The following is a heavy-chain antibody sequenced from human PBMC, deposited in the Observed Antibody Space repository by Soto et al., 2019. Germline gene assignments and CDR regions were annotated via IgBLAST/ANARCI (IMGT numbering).Heavy chain of an antibody. V-gene: IGHV1-18*01. CDR1: GYTFTTHG. CDR3: ARDLGYCRSGTCYREWFDP. J-gene: IGHJ5*02. CDR2: VRGDNGHT. Sequence: QVQLVQSGAEVKKPGASVKVSCKASGYTFTTHGISWVRQVPGQGLEWMGWVRGDNGHTNYAQSLQGRVTMTIDTSTNTAYMELRSLRSDDPAVYYCARDLGYCRSGTCYREWFDPWGQGTLVTVSS. D-gene: IGHD2-15*01.